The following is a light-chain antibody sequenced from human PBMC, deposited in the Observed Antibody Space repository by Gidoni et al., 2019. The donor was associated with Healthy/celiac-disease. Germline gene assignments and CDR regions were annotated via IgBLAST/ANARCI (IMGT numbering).Light chain of an antibody. CDR3: QQYSQWPIT. CDR1: QAVGSN. J-gene: IGKJ5*01. CDR2: GIS. Sequence: LLLTQSPVTLSVSPGERPTLSCRASQAVGSNYLAWYQQKPGQAPRLLIFGISTRATDIPDRFSGSGSGTEFTLTINSLQSEDYAVYYCQQYSQWPITFGQGTRLEIK. V-gene: IGKV3-15*01.